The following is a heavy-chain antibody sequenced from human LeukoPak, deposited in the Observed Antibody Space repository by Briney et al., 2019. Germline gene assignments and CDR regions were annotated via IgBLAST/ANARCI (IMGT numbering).Heavy chain of an antibody. CDR1: GGSISSYY. J-gene: IGHJ4*02. V-gene: IGHV4-59*08. CDR2: IYYSGST. CDR3: ARRAGVAARPPYYFDY. D-gene: IGHD6-6*01. Sequence: PSETLSLTCTVSGGSISSYYWRWIRQPPGKGLEWIGYIYYSGSTYYTPSLKSRVTISVDTAKNQFSLKLSSVTAADTAVYYCARRAGVAARPPYYFDYWGQGTRVTVSS.